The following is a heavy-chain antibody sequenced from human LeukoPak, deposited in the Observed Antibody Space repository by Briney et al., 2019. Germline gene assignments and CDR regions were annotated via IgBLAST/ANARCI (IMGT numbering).Heavy chain of an antibody. V-gene: IGHV3-30*18. Sequence: GSLRLSCVGSGLTFSSYGMHWVRQAPGKGLEWVAVISYDGSHKYYADSVKGRFSISRDNSKNTLYLQMNSLRADDTAVYYCAKGARGDTVTSIVGLNWFDPWGRGTLVTVSS. CDR2: ISYDGSHK. D-gene: IGHD4-17*01. CDR3: AKGARGDTVTSIVGLNWFDP. J-gene: IGHJ5*02. CDR1: GLTFSSYG.